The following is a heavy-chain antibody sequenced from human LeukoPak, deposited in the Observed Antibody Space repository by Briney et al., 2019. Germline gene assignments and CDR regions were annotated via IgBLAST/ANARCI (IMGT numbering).Heavy chain of an antibody. D-gene: IGHD3-22*01. CDR1: GYTFTGCY. CDR2: INPNSGGT. CDR3: YYRVSSGYLT. V-gene: IGHV1-2*02. J-gene: IGHJ4*02. Sequence: ASVKASCRASGYTFTGCYMHWVRQAPGQGLEWMGWINPNSGGTYYAQKFQGRVSMTRDTSISTAYMELSSLRSDDTAVYYCYYRVSSGYLTWGQGTLVAVSS.